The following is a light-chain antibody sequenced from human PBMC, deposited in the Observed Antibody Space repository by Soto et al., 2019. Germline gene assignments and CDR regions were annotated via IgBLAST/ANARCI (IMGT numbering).Light chain of an antibody. CDR2: VGS. CDR3: MQALQTPYT. V-gene: IGKV2-28*01. Sequence: DLVMTKSPVSLPVTPGEPASISCKSSQSLLHTNGSNFLVWYLQKPGRSPQLLIYVGSNRASGVPARFSGSGSGTDFTLKISRVEAEDVGVYYCMQALQTPYTFGQGTRLEIK. J-gene: IGKJ2*01. CDR1: QSLLHTNGSNF.